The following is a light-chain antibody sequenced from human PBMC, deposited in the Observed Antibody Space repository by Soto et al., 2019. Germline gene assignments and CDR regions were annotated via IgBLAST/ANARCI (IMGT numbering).Light chain of an antibody. Sequence: ERVMTQSPVTLSVSPGESVTLSCRASQSVGTNLAWYQQKPGQAPSLLIYGVSTRATGIPTRFSGSGSGRQFTLTISSLQPEDFATYYCQQRGTFGQGTKLEIK. CDR1: QSVGTN. CDR3: QQRGT. CDR2: GVS. J-gene: IGKJ2*02. V-gene: IGKV3-15*01.